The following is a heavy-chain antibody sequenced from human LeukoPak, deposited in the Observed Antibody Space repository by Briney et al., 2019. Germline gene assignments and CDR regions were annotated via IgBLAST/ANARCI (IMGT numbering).Heavy chain of an antibody. CDR2: FDPEDGET. CDR1: GYTLTELS. Sequence: ASVKVSCKVSGYTLTELSMHWVRQAPGKGLEWMGGFDPEDGETIYAQKFQGRVTMTEDTSTDTAYMELSSLRSEDTAVYYCATVSGFGIQLFSSGYYMDVWGKGTTVTVSS. V-gene: IGHV1-24*01. J-gene: IGHJ6*03. D-gene: IGHD5-18*01. CDR3: ATVSGFGIQLFSSGYYMDV.